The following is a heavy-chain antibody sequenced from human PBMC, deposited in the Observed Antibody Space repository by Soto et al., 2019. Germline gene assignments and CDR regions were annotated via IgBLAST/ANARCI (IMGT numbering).Heavy chain of an antibody. D-gene: IGHD1-1*01. Sequence: GGSLRLSCAASGFTFSSYGMHWVRQAPGKGLEWVAVIWYDGSNKYYADSVKGRFTISRDNSKNTLYLQMNSLRAEDTTVYYCARVGYGYAEYYFDYWGQGTLVTVSS. CDR3: ARVGYGYAEYYFDY. V-gene: IGHV3-33*01. CDR2: IWYDGSNK. CDR1: GFTFSSYG. J-gene: IGHJ4*02.